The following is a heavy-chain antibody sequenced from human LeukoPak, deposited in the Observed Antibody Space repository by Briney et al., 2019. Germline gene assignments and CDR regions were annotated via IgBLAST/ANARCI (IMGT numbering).Heavy chain of an antibody. V-gene: IGHV3-30*02. Sequence: PGGSLRLSCAASGFTFRNYNMHWVRQAPGKGLEWVAFIQFDGGKKVYADSVEGRFTVSRDNSKNTLYLEIDRLRAEDTAVFYCVKVDCGGAGCFLPESWGQGTLVTVSS. J-gene: IGHJ5*02. CDR2: IQFDGGKK. CDR1: GFTFRNYN. CDR3: VKVDCGGAGCFLPES. D-gene: IGHD2-21*01.